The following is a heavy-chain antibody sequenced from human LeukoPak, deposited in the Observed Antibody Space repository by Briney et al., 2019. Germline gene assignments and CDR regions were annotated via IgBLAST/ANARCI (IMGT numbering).Heavy chain of an antibody. CDR2: INPNSGDT. V-gene: IGHV1-2*02. CDR1: GGTFSSYA. CDR3: ARDGNFDH. J-gene: IGHJ4*02. D-gene: IGHD1-26*01. Sequence: ASVKVSCKASGGTFSSYAISWVRQAPGQGLEWMGWINPNSGDTSFAQKFQGRVTMTGDTSISTTYMDLIRLTSDDTAVYYCARDGNFDHWGQGTLVTVSS.